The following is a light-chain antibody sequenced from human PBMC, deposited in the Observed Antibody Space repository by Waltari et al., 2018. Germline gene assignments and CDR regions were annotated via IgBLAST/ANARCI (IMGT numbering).Light chain of an antibody. CDR2: GAS. CDR1: QNVNKN. Sequence: ELVMTQSPATLSVSPGGRATLSCRASQNVNKNLAWYQQRPGQAPRLLMYGASTRATGVPARFSGSGSGTEFTLTISSLRSEDFAVYYCQQYENWPIFGPGTKVEIK. CDR3: QQYENWPI. V-gene: IGKV3-15*01. J-gene: IGKJ3*01.